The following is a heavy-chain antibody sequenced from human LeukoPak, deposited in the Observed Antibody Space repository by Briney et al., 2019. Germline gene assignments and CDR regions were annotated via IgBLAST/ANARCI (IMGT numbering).Heavy chain of an antibody. CDR2: IIPIFGTE. Sequence: SSVKVSCKAPGGTFITYAISWVRQAPAEGPGWMGGIIPIFGTENYAQKFQGRVTIAADESTSTAYMELSSLRSEDTAVYYCASLWGSKQVATEGWGQGTLVTVSS. CDR1: GGTFITYA. J-gene: IGHJ4*02. D-gene: IGHD5-12*01. CDR3: ASLWGSKQVATEG. V-gene: IGHV1-69*13.